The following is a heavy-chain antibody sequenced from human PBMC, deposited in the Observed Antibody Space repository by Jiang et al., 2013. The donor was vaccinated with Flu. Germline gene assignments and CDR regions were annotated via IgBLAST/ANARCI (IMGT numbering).Heavy chain of an antibody. V-gene: IGHV4-59*01. J-gene: IGHJ4*02. D-gene: IGHD6-6*01. CDR2: ISYSGST. Sequence: TCTVSGGSISSYYWSWIRQPPGKGPEWIGYISYSGSTNYNPSLKSRVTISVDTSKNQFSLKLSSVTAADTAVYYCAGAAYSSSSGRVFAFDYWGQGTLVTVSS. CDR1: GGSISSYY. CDR3: AGAAYSSSSGRVFAFDY.